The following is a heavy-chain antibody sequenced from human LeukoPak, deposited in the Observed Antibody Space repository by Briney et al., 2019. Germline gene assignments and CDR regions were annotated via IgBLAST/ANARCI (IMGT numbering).Heavy chain of an antibody. V-gene: IGHV3-21*01. Sequence: PGGSLRLSCAASGFTFSSYAMSWVRQAPGKGLEWVSSISSSSSYIYYADSVKGRFTISRDNAKNSLYLQMNSLRAEDTAVYYCARQFPGESPAFDTWGQGTMVTVSS. CDR1: GFTFSSYA. CDR2: ISSSSSYI. J-gene: IGHJ3*02. CDR3: ARQFPGESPAFDT. D-gene: IGHD2-21*01.